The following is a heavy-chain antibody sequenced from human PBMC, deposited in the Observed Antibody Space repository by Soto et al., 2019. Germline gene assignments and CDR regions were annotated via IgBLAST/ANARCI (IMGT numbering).Heavy chain of an antibody. Sequence: EVQLVESGGGLVQPGGSLRLSCAASGFTFSSDSMNWVRQAPGKGLEWVSYISSSSSTIYYADSVKGRFTISRDNAKNSLYLQMNSLRAEDTAVYYCARDRRQLAYAFDIWGQGTMVTVSS. CDR3: ARDRRQLAYAFDI. V-gene: IGHV3-48*01. J-gene: IGHJ3*02. CDR1: GFTFSSDS. CDR2: ISSSSSTI. D-gene: IGHD6-13*01.